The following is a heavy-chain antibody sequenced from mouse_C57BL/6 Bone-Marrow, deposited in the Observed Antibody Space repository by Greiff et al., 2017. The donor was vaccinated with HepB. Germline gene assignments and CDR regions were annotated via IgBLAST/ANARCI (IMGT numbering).Heavy chain of an antibody. CDR3: ARGYGSSCSYWYFDV. V-gene: IGHV5-4*03. J-gene: IGHJ1*03. Sequence: EVMLVESGGGLVKPGGSLKLSCAASGFTFSSYAMSWVRQTPEKRLEWVATISDGGSYTYYPDNVKGRFTISRDNAKNNLYLQMSHLKSEDTAMYYCARGYGSSCSYWYFDVWGTGTTVTVSS. D-gene: IGHD1-1*01. CDR1: GFTFSSYA. CDR2: ISDGGSYT.